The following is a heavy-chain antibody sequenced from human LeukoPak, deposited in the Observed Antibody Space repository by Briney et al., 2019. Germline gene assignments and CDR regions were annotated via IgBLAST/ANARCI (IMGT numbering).Heavy chain of an antibody. D-gene: IGHD5-24*01. J-gene: IGHJ4*02. Sequence: SETLSLTCTVSGGSFSSSTYYWGWIRQPPGKGLEWIGSIYYSGSTYYNPSLKSRVTISVDTSKNQFSLKLSSVTAADTAVYYCARGLRRWLQPGRIFDYWGQGTLVTVSS. V-gene: IGHV4-39*07. CDR1: GGSFSSSTYY. CDR2: IYYSGST. CDR3: ARGLRRWLQPGRIFDY.